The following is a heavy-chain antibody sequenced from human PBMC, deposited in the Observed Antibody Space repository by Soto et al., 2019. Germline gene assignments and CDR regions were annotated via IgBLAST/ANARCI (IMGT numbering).Heavy chain of an antibody. CDR2: IYYSGST. J-gene: IGHJ5*02. D-gene: IGHD1-26*01. Sequence: PSETLSLTCTVSGGSISSYYWSWIRQPPGKGLEYIGYIYYSGSTNYNPSLKSRATISVDTSKKQFSLKLSSATAADTAVYYCARSLYSGCDSNWFDPWGQGTRGTV. CDR1: GGSISSYY. V-gene: IGHV4-59*01. CDR3: ARSLYSGCDSNWFDP.